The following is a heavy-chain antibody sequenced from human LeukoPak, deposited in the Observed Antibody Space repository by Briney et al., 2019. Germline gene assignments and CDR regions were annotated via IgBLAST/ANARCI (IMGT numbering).Heavy chain of an antibody. CDR1: GFTFSSYG. CDR3: AKDRVVVVPAATGLDY. V-gene: IGHV3-30*02. D-gene: IGHD2-2*01. J-gene: IGHJ4*02. CDR2: IRYDGSNK. Sequence: PGGSLRLSCAASGFTFSSYGMHWVRQAPGKGLEWVAFIRYDGSNKYYADSVKVRFTISRDNSKNTLYLQMNSLRAEDTAVYYCAKDRVVVVPAATGLDYWGQGTLVTVSS.